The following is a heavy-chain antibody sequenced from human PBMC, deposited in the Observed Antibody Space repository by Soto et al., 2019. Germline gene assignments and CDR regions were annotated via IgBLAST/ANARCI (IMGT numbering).Heavy chain of an antibody. V-gene: IGHV3-9*01. Sequence: PVGSLRLSCASSVFTFDDYAMHCVRQFPGKCLEWVSGINWNSGSIGYGDSVKGRFAISRDNAKNSLHLQMNSLSAEDTAFYYCVKDESINWYSGHFRHWGQGTLVNVS. CDR2: INWNSGSI. CDR1: VFTFDDYA. D-gene: IGHD6-13*01. J-gene: IGHJ1*01. CDR3: VKDESINWYSGHFRH.